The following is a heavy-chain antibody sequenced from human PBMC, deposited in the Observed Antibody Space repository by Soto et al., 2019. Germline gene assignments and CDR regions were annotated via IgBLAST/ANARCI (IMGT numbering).Heavy chain of an antibody. CDR2: ISYSGST. Sequence: QVQLQESGPGLVNPSDTLSLTCTVSGASISTYYWSWIRQPPGKGLEWIGYISYSGSTNYIPSLKSRVTISFDASKNEISLQVRSATAADAAVYYCARDLKEYCSDGKCNWFDPWGQGTLVTVSS. V-gene: IGHV4-59*01. CDR3: ARDLKEYCSDGKCNWFDP. CDR1: GASISTYY. D-gene: IGHD2-15*01. J-gene: IGHJ5*02.